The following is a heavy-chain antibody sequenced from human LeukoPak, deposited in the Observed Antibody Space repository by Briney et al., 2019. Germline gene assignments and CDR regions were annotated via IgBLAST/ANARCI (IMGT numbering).Heavy chain of an antibody. J-gene: IGHJ4*02. CDR2: ISYDGSNK. D-gene: IGHD6-13*01. Sequence: GGSLRLSCAASGFTFSSYAMHWVRQAPGEGLEWVAVISYDGSNKYYADSVKGRFTISRDNSKNTLYLQMNSLRAEDTAVYYCARDNDGAAAGSFDYWGQGTLVTVSS. CDR3: ARDNDGAAAGSFDY. V-gene: IGHV3-30-3*01. CDR1: GFTFSSYA.